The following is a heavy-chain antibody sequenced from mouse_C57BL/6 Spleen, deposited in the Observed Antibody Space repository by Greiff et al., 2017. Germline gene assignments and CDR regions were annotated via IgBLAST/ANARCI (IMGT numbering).Heavy chain of an antibody. CDR1: GYTFTSYW. Sequence: VQLQESGAELVKPGASVKLSCKASGYTFTSYWMHWVKQRPGQGLEWIGMIHPNSGSTNYNEKFKSKATLTVDKSSSTAYMQLSSLTSEDSAVYYCARNYDYDKGFDYWGQGTTLTVSS. D-gene: IGHD2-4*01. J-gene: IGHJ2*01. CDR3: ARNYDYDKGFDY. V-gene: IGHV1-64*01. CDR2: IHPNSGST.